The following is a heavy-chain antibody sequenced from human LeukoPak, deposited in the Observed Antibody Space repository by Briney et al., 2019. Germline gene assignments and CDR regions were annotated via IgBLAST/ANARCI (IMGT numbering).Heavy chain of an antibody. CDR2: INPSGGST. D-gene: IGHD2-21*02. CDR3: ARDRGWWEPGLAYCGGDCYFDY. CDR1: GYTFTSYY. J-gene: IGHJ4*02. Sequence: GASVKVSCKASGYTFTSYYMHWVRQAPGQGLEWMGIINPSGGSTSYAQKFQGRVTMTRDMSTSTVYMELSRLRSDDTAVYYCARDRGWWEPGLAYCGGDCYFDYWGQGTLVTVSS. V-gene: IGHV1-46*01.